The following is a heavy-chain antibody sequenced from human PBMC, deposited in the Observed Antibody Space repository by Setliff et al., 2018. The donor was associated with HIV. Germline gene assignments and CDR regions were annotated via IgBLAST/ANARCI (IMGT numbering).Heavy chain of an antibody. J-gene: IGHJ6*03. V-gene: IGHV3-33*01. D-gene: IGHD3-10*01. CDR3: ARDRVELFWDGELNYMDV. Sequence: PGGSLRLSCATSGFGFSRYAMHWVRQAPGKGLEWVAVIWDDGSNKYYADSVKGRFTIFGDNSKNTLYLQMNSLRAEDTAVYYCARDRVELFWDGELNYMDVWGKGTTVTVSS. CDR1: GFGFSRYA. CDR2: IWDDGSNK.